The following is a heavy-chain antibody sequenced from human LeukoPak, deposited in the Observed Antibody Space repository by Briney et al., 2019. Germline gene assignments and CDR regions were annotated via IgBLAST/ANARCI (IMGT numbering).Heavy chain of an antibody. CDR2: IESKTDGGTT. CDR1: GFTFSNAW. Sequence: GSLRLSCAASGFTFSNAWMSWVRQAPGKGLEWVGRIESKTDGGTTDYAAPVKGRFTISRDDSTNTLYLQMNSLKSEDTAVYYCTTYGSGRKFDYWGQGILVTVSS. V-gene: IGHV3-15*04. D-gene: IGHD3-10*01. J-gene: IGHJ4*02. CDR3: TTYGSGRKFDY.